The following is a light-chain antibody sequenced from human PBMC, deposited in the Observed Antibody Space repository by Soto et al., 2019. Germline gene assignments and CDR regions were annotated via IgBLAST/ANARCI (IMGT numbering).Light chain of an antibody. CDR3: QEYNSYWT. J-gene: IGKJ1*01. Sequence: DIQMTQSPSTLSASVGDRVTITCRASQSINSWLAWYQQKPGKAPKLLLYKASSLESGVPSRFSGSGSGTEFTLTISILRADDFDTYYCQEYNSYWTFGQGTKVEIK. CDR1: QSINSW. V-gene: IGKV1-5*03. CDR2: KAS.